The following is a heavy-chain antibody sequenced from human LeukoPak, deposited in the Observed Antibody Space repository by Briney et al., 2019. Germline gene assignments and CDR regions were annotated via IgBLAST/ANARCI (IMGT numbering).Heavy chain of an antibody. CDR1: GFTFSSYS. CDR2: ISSSSSYI. J-gene: IGHJ4*02. D-gene: IGHD2-2*01. Sequence: GGSLRLSCAASGFTFSSYSMNWVRQAPGKGLEWVSSISSSSSYIYYADSVKGRFTISRDNAKNSLYLQMNSLRAEDTAVYYCARGKETVVVPDLDYWGQGTLVTVSP. CDR3: ARGKETVVVPDLDY. V-gene: IGHV3-21*01.